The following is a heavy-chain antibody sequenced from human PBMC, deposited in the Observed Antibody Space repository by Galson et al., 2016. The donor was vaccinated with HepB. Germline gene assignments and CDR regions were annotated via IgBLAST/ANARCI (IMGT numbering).Heavy chain of an antibody. V-gene: IGHV3-23*01. Sequence: SLRLSCAASGFTFNNYAMNWVRQAPGKGLEWVSSISGSGGSTYYADSVKGRFTISRGNSKNTLYLQMNSLRTEDTAGYYCAKGLAHSYGYGRDVWGQGTTVTVSS. J-gene: IGHJ6*02. D-gene: IGHD5-18*01. CDR1: GFTFNNYA. CDR2: ISGSGGST. CDR3: AKGLAHSYGYGRDV.